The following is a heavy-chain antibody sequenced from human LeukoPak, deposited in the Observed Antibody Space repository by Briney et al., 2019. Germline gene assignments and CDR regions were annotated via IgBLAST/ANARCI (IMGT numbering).Heavy chain of an antibody. CDR3: ARDSHSGFQ. Sequence: SETLSLTCTVSDGSFNFYFWRRIRHPPGEGLDWIGEIDNRGSTQYNPSPRSRVTISVATSTNQFPRELTAVTAADTAVYFCARDSHSGFQWGQGTLVTVSS. D-gene: IGHD3-10*01. CDR1: DGSFNFYF. J-gene: IGHJ4*02. V-gene: IGHV4-34*01. CDR2: IDNRGST.